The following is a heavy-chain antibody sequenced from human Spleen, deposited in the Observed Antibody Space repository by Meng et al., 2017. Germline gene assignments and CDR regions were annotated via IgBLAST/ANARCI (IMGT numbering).Heavy chain of an antibody. Sequence: GESLKISCAASGFTFDDYGMSWVRQAPGKGLEWVSGINWIGGNTGYADSVKGRFTISRDNAKTSLYLQMNGLRAEDTALYFCARGGGGSYASDSWGQGTLVTVSS. CDR3: ARGGGGSYASDS. CDR1: GFTFDDYG. D-gene: IGHD1-26*01. J-gene: IGHJ4*02. CDR2: INWIGGNT. V-gene: IGHV3-20*04.